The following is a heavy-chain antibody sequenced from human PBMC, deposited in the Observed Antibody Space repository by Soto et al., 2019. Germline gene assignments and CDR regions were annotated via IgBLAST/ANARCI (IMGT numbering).Heavy chain of an antibody. V-gene: IGHV3-21*01. CDR2: ISSSSSYI. J-gene: IGHJ5*02. CDR1: GFTFCSPK. Sequence: GGSPNRSCATSGFTFCSPKLERARQAPGKGLEWVSSISSSSSYIYYADSVKGRFTISRDNAKNSLYLQMNSLRAEDTAVYYCARDDVNYDFWSGYQFDPWGQGT. D-gene: IGHD3-3*01. CDR3: ARDDVNYDFWSGYQFDP.